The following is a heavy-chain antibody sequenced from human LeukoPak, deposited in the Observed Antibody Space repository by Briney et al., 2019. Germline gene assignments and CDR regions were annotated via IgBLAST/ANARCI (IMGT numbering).Heavy chain of an antibody. J-gene: IGHJ5*02. D-gene: IGHD1-26*01. Sequence: ASVKVSCKASGYTFTSYGFSWVRQPPAQGLEWMGWISTYNGNTNYAQKLQGRVTMTTDTSTSTAYMELRSLRSDDTAVYYCARGRRSGSYYNWFDPWGQGTLVTVSS. CDR3: ARGRRSGSYYNWFDP. CDR1: GYTFTSYG. CDR2: ISTYNGNT. V-gene: IGHV1-18*01.